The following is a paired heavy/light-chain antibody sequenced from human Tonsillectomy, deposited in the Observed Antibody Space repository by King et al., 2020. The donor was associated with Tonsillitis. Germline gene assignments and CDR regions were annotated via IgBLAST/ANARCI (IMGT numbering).Heavy chain of an antibody. Sequence: QVQLQESGPGLVKPSETLSLTCNVSGASVSRGGYWSWIRQPPGKGLEWIGYIYYSGSTNFNPSLKSRVTMSLDPSKNQFSLNLNSMTAADTAVYYCARGGGYNSPNEYWGQGSLVTVSS. D-gene: IGHD5-12*01. J-gene: IGHJ4*02. CDR3: ARGGGYNSPNEY. V-gene: IGHV4-61*08. CDR2: IYYSGST. CDR1: GASVSRGGY.
Light chain of an antibody. CDR3: LLYYGGGQRWV. J-gene: IGLJ3*02. Sequence: QTVVTQEPSLTVSPGGTVTLTCTSSTGAVTSNYYPNWFQQKPGQAPRALIFSTSNKHSWTPARFSGSLLGGKAALTLSGVQPEDEAEYYCLLYYGGGQRWVFGGGTKVTVL. CDR2: STS. CDR1: TGAVTSNYY. V-gene: IGLV7-43*01.